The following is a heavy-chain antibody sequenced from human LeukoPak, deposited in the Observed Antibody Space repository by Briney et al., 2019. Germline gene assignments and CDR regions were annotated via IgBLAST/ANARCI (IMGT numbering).Heavy chain of an antibody. V-gene: IGHV1-2*02. CDR3: AREIAVAGGTFDY. J-gene: IGHJ4*02. CDR1: GYTXTGYY. D-gene: IGHD6-19*01. Sequence: ASVKVSCKASGYTXTGYYMHWVRQAPGQGLEWMGWINPNSGGTNYAQKFQGRVTMTRDTSISTAYMELSRLRSDDTAVYYCAREIAVAGGTFDYWGQGTLVTVSS. CDR2: INPNSGGT.